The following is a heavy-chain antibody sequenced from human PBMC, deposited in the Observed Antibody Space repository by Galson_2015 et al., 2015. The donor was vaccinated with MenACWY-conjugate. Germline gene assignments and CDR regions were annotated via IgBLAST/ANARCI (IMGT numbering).Heavy chain of an antibody. CDR3: ARGVNLASMAGY. V-gene: IGHV4-59*01. CDR1: GGSIHSYY. CDR2: MYYSGSA. J-gene: IGHJ4*02. D-gene: IGHD3-3*02. Sequence: LSLTCTVSGGSIHSYYWSWIRQPPGKGLEWIGYMYYSGSANYNPSLKSRVTISVDTSKNQFSLTMTSVTAADTAVYYCARGVNLASMAGYWGQGTLVTVSS.